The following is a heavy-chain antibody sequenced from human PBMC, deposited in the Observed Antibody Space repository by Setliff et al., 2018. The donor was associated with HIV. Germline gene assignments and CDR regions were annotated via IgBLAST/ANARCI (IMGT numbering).Heavy chain of an antibody. J-gene: IGHJ4*02. Sequence: PGGSLRLSCAASGFTFTGYTMNWVRQAPGRGLEWVAVISYDGTNKYYGDSVKGRFTISRDNSKKTLYLQMNSLSGDDTAVYYCARDARAYGSGSYSDWGQGTLVTVSS. CDR3: ARDARAYGSGSYSD. D-gene: IGHD3-10*01. CDR2: ISYDGTNK. V-gene: IGHV3-30-3*01. CDR1: GFTFTGYT.